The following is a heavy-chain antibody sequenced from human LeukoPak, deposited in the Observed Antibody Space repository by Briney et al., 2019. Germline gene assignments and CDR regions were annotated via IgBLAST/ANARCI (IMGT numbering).Heavy chain of an antibody. J-gene: IGHJ4*02. CDR2: IYSGGST. D-gene: IGHD5-18*01. CDR1: GFTVSSNY. Sequence: GGSLRLSCAASGFTVSSNYMSWVGQAPGKGLEWVSVIYSGGSTYYADSVKGRFTISRDNSKNTLYLQMNSLRAEDTAVYYCATSIANTAMAIDYWGQGTLVTVSS. CDR3: ATSIANTAMAIDY. V-gene: IGHV3-53*01.